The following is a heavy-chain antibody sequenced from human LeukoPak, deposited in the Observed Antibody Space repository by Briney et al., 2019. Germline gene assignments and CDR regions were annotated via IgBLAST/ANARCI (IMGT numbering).Heavy chain of an antibody. CDR3: ARDGYYYDSSGQANWFDP. J-gene: IGHJ5*02. CDR2: INTNTGNP. D-gene: IGHD3-22*01. CDR1: GYSFTSYA. Sequence: ASVKVSCKASGYSFTSYAVNWVRQAPGQGLEWMGWINTNTGNPTYAQAFTGQFVFSLDTSVNTAYLQISSLKAEDTAVYYCARDGYYYDSSGQANWFDPWGQGTLVTVSS. V-gene: IGHV7-4-1*02.